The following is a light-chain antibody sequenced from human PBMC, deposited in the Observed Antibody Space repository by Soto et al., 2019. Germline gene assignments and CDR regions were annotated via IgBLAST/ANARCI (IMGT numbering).Light chain of an antibody. V-gene: IGLV2-8*01. CDR1: SSDVGGYNY. CDR3: SSYAATNNVV. CDR2: EVT. J-gene: IGLJ1*01. Sequence: QTVLTQPPSASGSPGQSVTISCTGTSSDVGGYNYVSWYQQHPGKAPKLMIYEVTKRPSGVPDRFSGSKSGNTASLTVSGLQAEDEADYYCSSYAATNNVVYGSAPNVTV.